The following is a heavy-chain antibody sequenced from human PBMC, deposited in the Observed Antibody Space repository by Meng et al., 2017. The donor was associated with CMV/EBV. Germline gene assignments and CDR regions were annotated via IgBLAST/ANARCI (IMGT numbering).Heavy chain of an antibody. V-gene: IGHV3-66*02. J-gene: IGHJ4*02. CDR2: IYSGGST. CDR3: AREYSSGWYGGRANDY. CDR1: GFTVSSNH. D-gene: IGHD6-19*01. Sequence: GGSLRLSCAAFGFTVSSNHMSWVRQAPGKGLEWVSVIYSGGSTYYADSVKGRFTISRDNSKNTLYLQMNHLRAEDTAVYYCAREYSSGWYGGRANDYWGQGTLVTVSS.